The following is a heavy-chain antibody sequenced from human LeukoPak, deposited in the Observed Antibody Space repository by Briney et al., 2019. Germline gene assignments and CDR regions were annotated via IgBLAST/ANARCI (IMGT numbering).Heavy chain of an antibody. CDR2: IWYDGSNK. J-gene: IGHJ5*02. CDR3: ARDFHYYDSSGYPDTT. Sequence: PGGSLRLSCAASGFTFSSYGMHWVRQAPGKGLEWVAVIWYDGSNKYYADSVKGRFTISRDNSKNTLYLQMNSLRAEDTAVYYCARDFHYYDSSGYPDTTWGQGILVTVSS. V-gene: IGHV3-33*01. CDR1: GFTFSSYG. D-gene: IGHD3-22*01.